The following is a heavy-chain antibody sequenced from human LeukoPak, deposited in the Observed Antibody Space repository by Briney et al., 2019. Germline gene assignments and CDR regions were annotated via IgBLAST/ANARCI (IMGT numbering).Heavy chain of an antibody. J-gene: IGHJ4*02. CDR1: GYTFTGYY. V-gene: IGHV1-2*02. D-gene: IGHD3-22*01. CDR2: INPNSGGT. CDR3: ASDYYDSSGYLGY. Sequence: ASVKVSCKASGYTFTGYYMHWVRQAPGQGLEWMGWINPNSGGTNYAQKFQGRVTMTRDTSISTAYMELSRLRSDDTAVYYCASDYYDSSGYLGYWGQGTLVTVSS.